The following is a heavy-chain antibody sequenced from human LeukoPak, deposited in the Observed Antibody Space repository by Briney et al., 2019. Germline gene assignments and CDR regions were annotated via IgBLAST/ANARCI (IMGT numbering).Heavy chain of an antibody. D-gene: IGHD6-19*01. Sequence: GESLRISCKGSGYSFTSYWIGWVRQMPGKGLEWMGIIHPGDSDTRYSPSFQGQVTISADKSISTAYLQWSSLKASDTAIYYCARAGTYYYYHMDVWGKGTTVTVFS. J-gene: IGHJ6*03. CDR3: ARAGTYYYYHMDV. CDR2: IHPGDSDT. V-gene: IGHV5-51*01. CDR1: GYSFTSYW.